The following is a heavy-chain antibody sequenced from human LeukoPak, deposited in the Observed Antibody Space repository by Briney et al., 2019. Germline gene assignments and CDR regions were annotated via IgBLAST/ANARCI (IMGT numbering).Heavy chain of an antibody. CDR1: GGSISSGGYS. V-gene: IGHV4-30-2*01. CDR2: IYYSGST. CDR3: ARGGGGGPQFDY. Sequence: SETLFLTCAVSGGSISSGGYSGSWIRQPPGKGLEWIGYIYYSGSTYYNPSLKSRVTISVDRSKNPVSPKLSSVTAGDTALYYCARGGGGGPQFDYWGQGTLVTVSS. J-gene: IGHJ4*02. D-gene: IGHD3-16*01.